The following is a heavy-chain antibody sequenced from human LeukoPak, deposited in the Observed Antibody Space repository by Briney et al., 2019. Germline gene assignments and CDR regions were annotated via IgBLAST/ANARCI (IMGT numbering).Heavy chain of an antibody. V-gene: IGHV4-34*01. CDR3: ARGGSLAAAPLHFDY. CDR2: INHSGST. J-gene: IGHJ4*02. CDR1: GGSITTYY. Sequence: SETLSLTCTVSGGSITTYYWSWIRQPPGKGLEWIGEINHSGSTNYNPSLKSRVTISVDTSKNQFSLKLSSVTAADTAVYYCARGGSLAAAPLHFDYWGQGTLVTVSS. D-gene: IGHD6-13*01.